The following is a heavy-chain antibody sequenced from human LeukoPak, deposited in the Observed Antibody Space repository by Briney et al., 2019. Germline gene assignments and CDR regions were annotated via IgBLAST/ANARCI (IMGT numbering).Heavy chain of an antibody. J-gene: IGHJ4*02. D-gene: IGHD6-6*01. Sequence: GGSLRLSCAASGFTFSSYWMSWVRQAPGKGLEWVSGISGSGSSTYYADSVKGRFTFSRDNSKNTLNLQMNSLRAEDTAVYYCAKDASSIGAPHYFDYWGQGTLVTVSS. CDR2: ISGSGSST. CDR1: GFTFSSYW. V-gene: IGHV3-23*01. CDR3: AKDASSIGAPHYFDY.